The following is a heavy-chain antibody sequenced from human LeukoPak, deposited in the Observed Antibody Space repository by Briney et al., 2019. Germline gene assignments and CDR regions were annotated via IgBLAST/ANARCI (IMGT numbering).Heavy chain of an antibody. V-gene: IGHV4-34*01. CDR1: GGSFSGYS. J-gene: IGHJ4*02. CDR3: ARNYYDSSGYLPWFDY. D-gene: IGHD3-22*01. CDR2: INHSGST. Sequence: SETLSLTCAVYGGSFSGYSWSWIRQPPGKGLEWIGEINHSGSTNYNPSLKSRVTISVDTSKNQFSLKLSSVTAADTAVYYCARNYYDSSGYLPWFDYWGQGTLVTVSS.